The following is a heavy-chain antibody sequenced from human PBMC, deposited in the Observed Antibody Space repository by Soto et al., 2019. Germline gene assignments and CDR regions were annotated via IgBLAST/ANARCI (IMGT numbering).Heavy chain of an antibody. CDR2: ISNDGSNE. D-gene: IGHD3-16*01. CDR3: AKAVNTFGYHSDY. J-gene: IGHJ4*02. Sequence: GGSLRLSCAASGFSFNSYGMHWVRQAPGKGLEWVGLISNDGSNEHYADSLKGRFTISRDNSRNIVYLQMNNLRREDTAMYYCAKAVNTFGYHSDYWGQGTLVTVSS. V-gene: IGHV3-30*02. CDR1: GFSFNSYG.